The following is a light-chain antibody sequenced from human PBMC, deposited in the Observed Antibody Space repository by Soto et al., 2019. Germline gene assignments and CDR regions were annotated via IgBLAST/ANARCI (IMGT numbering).Light chain of an antibody. CDR1: SSDIGGYNA. CDR2: EVT. V-gene: IGLV2-14*01. CDR3: NSFRVSHLYV. Sequence: QSVLTQPASVSGSPGQTITISCTGTSSDIGGYNAVSWYQHHPGKAPKLIIYEVTHRPSGVSDRFSASKSGNAASLTISGLQAEDEADYYCNSFRVSHLYVSGNGTKVTVL. J-gene: IGLJ1*01.